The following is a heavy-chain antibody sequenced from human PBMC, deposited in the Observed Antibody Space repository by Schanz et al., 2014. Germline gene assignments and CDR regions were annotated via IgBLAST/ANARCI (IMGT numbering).Heavy chain of an antibody. V-gene: IGHV3-23*01. CDR2: ITGSGGTT. CDR1: GFTFSNHA. J-gene: IGHJ4*02. D-gene: IGHD3-3*01. CDR3: ARGVRIDY. Sequence: EVHLLESGGGLVQPGGSLRLSCAASGFTFSNHALSWVRQAPGKGLEWVSAITGSGGTTHYADSVKGRFTISRDNSNNTLYLQMNSLRDEDTAVYYCARGVRIDYWGQGTLVTVSS.